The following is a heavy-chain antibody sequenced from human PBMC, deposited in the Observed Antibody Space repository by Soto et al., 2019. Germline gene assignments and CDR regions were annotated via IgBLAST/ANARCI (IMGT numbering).Heavy chain of an antibody. D-gene: IGHD6-19*01. Sequence: EVQLLESGGGLVQPGGSLRLSCTASGISFSSNAMTWVRQAPGKGLEWVSSISENGGRAYDADSVKGRFTISRDNSKSTLYLQMSSLRVEDTAVYYCASPAGSISVWYSPWYDFWGPGTLVTVSS. CDR2: ISENGGRA. CDR1: GISFSSNA. CDR3: ASPAGSISVWYSPWYDF. V-gene: IGHV3-23*01. J-gene: IGHJ5*01.